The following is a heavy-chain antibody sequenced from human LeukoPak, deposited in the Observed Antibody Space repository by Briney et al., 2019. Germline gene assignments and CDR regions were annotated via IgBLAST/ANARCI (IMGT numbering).Heavy chain of an antibody. Sequence: PSETLSLTCTVSGGSMSPYHWGWLRQPPGKGLEWTGYIYYSGSTNYNPSLNSRVTISVDTSKNQFSLRLSSVAAADTAVYYCARGVYIAAAQYGYWGQGTLVTVSS. CDR2: IYYSGST. V-gene: IGHV4-59*01. D-gene: IGHD6-13*01. CDR1: GGSMSPYH. J-gene: IGHJ4*02. CDR3: ARGVYIAAAQYGY.